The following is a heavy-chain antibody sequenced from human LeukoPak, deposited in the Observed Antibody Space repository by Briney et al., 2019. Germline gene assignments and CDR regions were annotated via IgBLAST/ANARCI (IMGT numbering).Heavy chain of an antibody. CDR3: ATGGYYGSGSYAGDYYYYMDV. D-gene: IGHD3-10*01. V-gene: IGHV1-8*01. CDR2: MNPNSGNT. CDR1: GYTFTSYD. Sequence: ASVKVSCKASGYTFTSYDISWVRQATGQGLEWMGWMNPNSGNTGYAQKFQGRVTMTRNTSISTAYMELSSLRSEDTAVYYCATGGYYGSGSYAGDYYYYMDVWGKGTTVTVSS. J-gene: IGHJ6*03.